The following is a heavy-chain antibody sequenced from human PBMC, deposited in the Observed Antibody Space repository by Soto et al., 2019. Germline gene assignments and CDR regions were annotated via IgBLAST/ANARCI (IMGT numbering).Heavy chain of an antibody. D-gene: IGHD4-4*01. CDR2: IYYSGST. Sequence: QVQLQESGPGLVKPSQTLSLTCTVSGGSISSGDYYWSWIRQPPGKGLEWIGYIYYSGSTYYNPSLKSRVTISVDTSKNQFSLKLSSVTAADTAVYYCARGAPLMTTVTGNWFDPWGQGTLVTVSS. V-gene: IGHV4-30-4*01. J-gene: IGHJ5*02. CDR3: ARGAPLMTTVTGNWFDP. CDR1: GGSISSGDYY.